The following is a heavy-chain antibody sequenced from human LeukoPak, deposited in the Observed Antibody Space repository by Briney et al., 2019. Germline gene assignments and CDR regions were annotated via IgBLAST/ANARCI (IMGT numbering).Heavy chain of an antibody. Sequence: GRSLRLSCAASGFTFSTYAMHWVRQAPGKGLEWVAVIPYDGSNKYYADSVKGRFTISRDNPKNTLYLQMNSLRAEDTAVYYCARGPSGYHNTGGQGTLVTVSS. CDR1: GFTFSTYA. CDR3: ARGPSGYHNT. V-gene: IGHV3-30*14. J-gene: IGHJ4*02. CDR2: IPYDGSNK. D-gene: IGHD5-12*01.